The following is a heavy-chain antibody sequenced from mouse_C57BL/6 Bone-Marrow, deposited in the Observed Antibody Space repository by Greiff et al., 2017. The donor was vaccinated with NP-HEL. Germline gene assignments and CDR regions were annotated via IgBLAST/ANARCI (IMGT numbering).Heavy chain of an antibody. CDR3: ARSHYGSSYENFEV. D-gene: IGHD1-1*01. CDR1: GYTFTSYW. V-gene: IGHV1-64*01. J-gene: IGHJ1*03. CDR2: IHPNSGST. Sequence: QVQLQQPGAELVKPGASVKLSCKASGYTFTSYWMHWVKQRPGQGLEWIGMIHPNSGSTNYNEKFKSKATLTVDKSSSTAYMQLSSLTSEDSAVYYCARSHYGSSYENFEVWGTGTTVTVSS.